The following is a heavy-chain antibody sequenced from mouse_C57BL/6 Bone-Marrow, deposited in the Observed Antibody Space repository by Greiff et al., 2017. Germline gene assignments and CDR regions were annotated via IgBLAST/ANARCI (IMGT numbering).Heavy chain of an antibody. CDR3: ARKGREFAY. V-gene: IGHV1-81*01. Sequence: VQGVESGAELARPGASVKLSCKASGYTFTSYGISWVKQRTGQGLEWIGEIYPRSGNTYYNEKFKGKATLTADKSSSTAYMDLRSLTSEDSAVYFCARKGREFAYWGQGTLVTVSA. CDR2: IYPRSGNT. CDR1: GYTFTSYG. J-gene: IGHJ3*01.